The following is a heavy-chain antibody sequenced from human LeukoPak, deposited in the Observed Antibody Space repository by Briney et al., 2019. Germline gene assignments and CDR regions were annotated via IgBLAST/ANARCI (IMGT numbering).Heavy chain of an antibody. CDR3: ARDDITIFGVVPFDY. Sequence: ASVKVSCKASGYTFTGYYMHWVRQAPGQGLEWMGWINPNSGGTNYAQKFQGRVTMTRDTSISTAYMELSRLRSDDTAVYYCARDDITIFGVVPFDYWGQGTLVTVSS. CDR1: GYTFTGYY. D-gene: IGHD3-3*01. J-gene: IGHJ4*02. V-gene: IGHV1-2*02. CDR2: INPNSGGT.